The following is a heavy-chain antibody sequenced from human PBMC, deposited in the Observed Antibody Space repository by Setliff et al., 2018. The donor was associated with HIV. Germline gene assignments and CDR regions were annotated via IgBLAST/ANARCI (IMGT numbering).Heavy chain of an antibody. CDR2: ISPYNGHT. J-gene: IGHJ4*02. CDR3: ARTDYGGNSGGNYFDY. V-gene: IGHV1-18*01. Sequence: ASVKVSCKTSGGTFRTSVITWVRQAPGQGLEWLGWISPYNGHTNFAQKFQGRVTMTTDTATSTAYMEVRSLRSDDTAVYYCARTDYGGNSGGNYFDYWGQGSLVTVSS. CDR1: GGTFRTSV. D-gene: IGHD4-17*01.